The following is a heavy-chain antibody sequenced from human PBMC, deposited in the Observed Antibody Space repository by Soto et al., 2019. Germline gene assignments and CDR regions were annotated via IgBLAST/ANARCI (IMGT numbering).Heavy chain of an antibody. D-gene: IGHD3-9*01. Sequence: EVQLVPSGAEVKKPGESLRISCKGSGYSFTSYWISWVRQMPGKGLEWMGRIDPSDSYTNYSPSFQGHVTISADKSISTAYLQWSSLKASDTAMYYCARSDDYDILTGYYDYWGQGTLVTVSS. J-gene: IGHJ4*02. CDR1: GYSFTSYW. CDR2: IDPSDSYT. V-gene: IGHV5-10-1*03. CDR3: ARSDDYDILTGYYDY.